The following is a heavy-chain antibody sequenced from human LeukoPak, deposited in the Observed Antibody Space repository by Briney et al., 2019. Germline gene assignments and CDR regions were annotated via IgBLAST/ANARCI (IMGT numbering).Heavy chain of an antibody. V-gene: IGHV3-48*01. Sequence: GGSLRLSCAASEFTFSSYSMNWVRQAPGKGLEWVSYITNSGNSKSYADSVKGRFTISRDNTKNSLYLQMNGLRAEDTAVYYCARTRSSVYLPFTYWGQGTLLPVPS. CDR2: ITNSGNSK. CDR3: ARTRSSVYLPFTY. CDR1: EFTFSSYS. J-gene: IGHJ4*02. D-gene: IGHD3-22*01.